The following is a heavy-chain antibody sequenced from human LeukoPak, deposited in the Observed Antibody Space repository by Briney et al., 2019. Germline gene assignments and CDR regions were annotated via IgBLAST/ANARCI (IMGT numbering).Heavy chain of an antibody. CDR2: IYYSGST. Sequence: SETLSLTCTVSGGSISSSSYYWGWIRQPPGKGLEWIGSIYYSGSTNYNPSLKSRVTISVDTSKNQFSLKLSSVTAADTAVYYCARGGITVTTLGRYFDYWGQGTLVTVSS. CDR1: GGSISSSSYY. D-gene: IGHD4-11*01. V-gene: IGHV4-39*07. CDR3: ARGGITVTTLGRYFDY. J-gene: IGHJ4*02.